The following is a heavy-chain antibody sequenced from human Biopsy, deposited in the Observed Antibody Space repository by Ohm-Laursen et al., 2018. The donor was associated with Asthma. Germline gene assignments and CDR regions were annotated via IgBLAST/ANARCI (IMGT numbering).Heavy chain of an antibody. J-gene: IGHJ4*02. D-gene: IGHD6-19*01. CDR2: INGKSNSI. CDR3: ARDSYSSGLYDDFES. CDR1: GFTFSDYY. V-gene: IGHV3-11*01. Sequence: LRLSCTASGFTFSDYYMRWIRQAPGKGLEWISYINGKSNSIEYADSVKGRFTISRDNAKNSLYLQMNSLRAEDTAVYYCARDSYSSGLYDDFESWGQGTLVTVSS.